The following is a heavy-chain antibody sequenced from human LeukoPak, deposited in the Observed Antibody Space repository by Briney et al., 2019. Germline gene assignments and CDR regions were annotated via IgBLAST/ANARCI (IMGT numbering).Heavy chain of an antibody. CDR1: GFIFSSYP. J-gene: IGHJ4*02. CDR2: ISGTAENT. CDR3: ANQRGGF. D-gene: IGHD3-10*01. Sequence: PGGSLRLSCAASGFIFSSYPMSWVRQAPGKGLEWVSAISGTAENTYYADSVKGRFSISRDNSRDTAHLQMNSLRPEDTAVYYCANQRGGFWGQGTLVTVSS. V-gene: IGHV3-23*01.